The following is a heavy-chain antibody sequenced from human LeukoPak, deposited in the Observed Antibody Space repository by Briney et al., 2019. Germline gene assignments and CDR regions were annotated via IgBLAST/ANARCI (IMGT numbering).Heavy chain of an antibody. CDR3: ATTHCSGGSCYPLRGWFDS. J-gene: IGHJ5*01. D-gene: IGHD2-15*01. Sequence: SETLSFTCTVSAASITSSYNYWGWIRQPPGKAMAWIGSVYYSGTTYFNPSLKSRVCISVNVSKNQFSLKLAAVTAADTAVYYCATTHCSGGSCYPLRGWFDSWGQGTLVTVSS. CDR1: AASITSSYNY. CDR2: VYYSGTT. V-gene: IGHV4-39*01.